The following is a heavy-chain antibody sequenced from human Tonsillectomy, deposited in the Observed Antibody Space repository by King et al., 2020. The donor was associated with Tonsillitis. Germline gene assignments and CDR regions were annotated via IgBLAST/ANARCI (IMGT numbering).Heavy chain of an antibody. D-gene: IGHD3-9*01. CDR2: ISSSGGGT. Sequence: VQLVELGGGLVQPGGSLRLSCAASGFTFSTYAMNWVRQAPGKGLEWVSTISSSGGGTYYADSVKGRFTISRDNSKNTVYLQMNSLRAEDTAIYYCAKMPYYDILSAYYRGPYYFDYWGQGTLVTVSS. CDR3: AKMPYYDILSAYYRGPYYFDY. J-gene: IGHJ4*02. CDR1: GFTFSTYA. V-gene: IGHV3-23*04.